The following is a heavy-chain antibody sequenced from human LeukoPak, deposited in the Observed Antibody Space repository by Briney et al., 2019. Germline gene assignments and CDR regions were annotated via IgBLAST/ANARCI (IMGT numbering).Heavy chain of an antibody. J-gene: IGHJ6*02. Sequence: ASVKVSCKASGYTFTDYHMHWVRQAPGQGLEWMGWINPNSGGTNYAQKFQGRVTMTRDTSISTAYMELSRLRSDDTAVYYCARDSLPAANYGMDVWGQGTTVTVSS. CDR3: ARDSLPAANYGMDV. V-gene: IGHV1-2*02. D-gene: IGHD2-2*01. CDR2: INPNSGGT. CDR1: GYTFTDYH.